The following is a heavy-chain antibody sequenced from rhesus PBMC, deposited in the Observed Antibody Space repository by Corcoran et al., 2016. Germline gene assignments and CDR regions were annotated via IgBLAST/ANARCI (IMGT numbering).Heavy chain of an antibody. J-gene: IGHJ4*01. Sequence: QVQLQESGPGLVKPSETLSLTCAVSGGSISDDYYWSWIRQPPGKGLEWIGYIYGSGGGTNYNPSLNDRVTIAIDTSNNQCYLMLSEVTAADTAVYYCASLIAAAYFDYWGQGVLVTVSS. CDR2: IYGSGGGT. D-gene: IGHD6-25*01. CDR3: ASLIAAAYFDY. CDR1: GGSISDDYY. V-gene: IGHV4-106*01.